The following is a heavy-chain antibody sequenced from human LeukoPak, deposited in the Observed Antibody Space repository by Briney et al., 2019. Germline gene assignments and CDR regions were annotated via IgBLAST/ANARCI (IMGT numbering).Heavy chain of an antibody. D-gene: IGHD3-16*01. CDR3: ARGGEGHYYYYYMDV. J-gene: IGHJ6*03. V-gene: IGHV3-21*01. CDR1: GFTFSSYS. CDR2: ISSSSSYI. Sequence: PGGSLRLSCAASGFTFSSYSMNWVRQAPGKGLEWVSSISSSSSYIYYADSVKGRVTISRENAKNSLYLKMNRLRGEDTAVYYCARGGEGHYYYYYMDVWGKGTTVTISS.